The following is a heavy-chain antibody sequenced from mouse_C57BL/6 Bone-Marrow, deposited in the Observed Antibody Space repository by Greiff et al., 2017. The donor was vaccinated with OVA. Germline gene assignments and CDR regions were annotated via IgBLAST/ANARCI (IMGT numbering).Heavy chain of an antibody. J-gene: IGHJ2*01. D-gene: IGHD2-3*01. CDR1: GYTFTSYG. CDR3: AKDGYYGEYYFDY. V-gene: IGHV1-81*01. Sequence: VQLQQSGAELARPGASVKLSCKASGYTFTSYGLSWVKQRTGQGLEWIGEIYPRSGNTYYNEKFKGKATLTADKSSSTAYMELRSLTSEDSAVYFCAKDGYYGEYYFDYWGQGTTLTVSS. CDR2: IYPRSGNT.